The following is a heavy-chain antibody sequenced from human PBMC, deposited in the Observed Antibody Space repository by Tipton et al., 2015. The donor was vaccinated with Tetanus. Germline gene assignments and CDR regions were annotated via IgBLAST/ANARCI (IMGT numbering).Heavy chain of an antibody. CDR3: AKLKSRGDFSAIEH. CDR1: GFTFSNYA. J-gene: IGHJ4*02. V-gene: IGHV3-23*01. D-gene: IGHD2-21*02. Sequence: SLRLSCAASGFTFSNYALSWVRQVPGEGLEWVSGVSASGNTNYADSVDGRFTISRDNAKNTMYLQMNSLRAEDTATYYCAKLKSRGDFSAIEHWDQGTLVTVSS. CDR2: VSASGNT.